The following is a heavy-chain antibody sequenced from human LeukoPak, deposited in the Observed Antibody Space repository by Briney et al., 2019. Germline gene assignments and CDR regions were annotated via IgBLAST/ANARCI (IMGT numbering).Heavy chain of an antibody. CDR2: ISGSGGST. V-gene: IGHV3-23*01. CDR3: ARGAQQWLVLRVWFDP. J-gene: IGHJ5*02. D-gene: IGHD6-19*01. CDR1: GFTFSSYG. Sequence: GGSLRLSCAASGFTFSSYGMSWVRQAPGKGLEWVSAISGSGGSTYYADSVKGRFTISRDNSKNTLYLQMNSLRAEDTAVYYCARGAQQWLVLRVWFDPWGQGTLVTVSS.